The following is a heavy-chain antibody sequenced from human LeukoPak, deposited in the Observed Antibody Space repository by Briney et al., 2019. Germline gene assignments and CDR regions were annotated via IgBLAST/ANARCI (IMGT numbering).Heavy chain of an antibody. CDR2: IYSGGST. CDR1: GFTVSSNY. Sequence: PGGSLRLSCAASGFTVSSNYMSWVRQAPGKGLEWVSVIYSGGSTYYADSVKGRFTTSRDNSKNTLYLQMNSLRAEDTAVYYCARDYGYCSSTSCYTAPDIWGQGTMVTVSS. V-gene: IGHV3-66*02. J-gene: IGHJ3*02. CDR3: ARDYGYCSSTSCYTAPDI. D-gene: IGHD2-2*02.